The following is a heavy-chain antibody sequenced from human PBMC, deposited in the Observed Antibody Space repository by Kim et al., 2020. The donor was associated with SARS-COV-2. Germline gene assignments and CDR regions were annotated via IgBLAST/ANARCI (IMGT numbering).Heavy chain of an antibody. V-gene: IGHV3-33*06. Sequence: GGSLRLSCAASGFTFSSYGMHWVRQAPGKGLEWVAVIWYDGSNKYYADSVKGRFTISRDNSKNTLYLQMNSLRAEDTAVYYCAKDRRYGSGSYYSNNWFDPWGQGTLVTVSS. J-gene: IGHJ5*02. CDR2: IWYDGSNK. CDR1: GFTFSSYG. D-gene: IGHD3-10*01. CDR3: AKDRRYGSGSYYSNNWFDP.